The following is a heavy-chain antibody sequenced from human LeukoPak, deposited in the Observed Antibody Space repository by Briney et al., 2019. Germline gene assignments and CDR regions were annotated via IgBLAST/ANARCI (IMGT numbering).Heavy chain of an antibody. D-gene: IGHD5-24*01. Sequence: GGSLRLSCAASGFTFSSYAMSWVRQAPGKGLEWVSLISGDGGSTYYADSVKGRFTISRDNSKNSLYLQMNSLRTEDTALYYCAKDMGKTMATFDYWGQGTLVTVSS. CDR1: GFTFSSYA. V-gene: IGHV3-43*02. CDR3: AKDMGKTMATFDY. J-gene: IGHJ4*02. CDR2: ISGDGGST.